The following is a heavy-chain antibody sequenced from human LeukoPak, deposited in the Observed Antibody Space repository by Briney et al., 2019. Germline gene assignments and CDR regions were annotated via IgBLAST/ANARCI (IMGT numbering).Heavy chain of an antibody. V-gene: IGHV1-18*01. CDR2: FSAYNGNT. CDR3: ARSDSSSWYFRSFDY. Sequence: ASVKVSCKASGYTFTSYGISWVRQAPGQGLEWMGWFSAYNGNTNYAQKLQGRVTMTTDTSTNTAYMELRSLRSDDTAVYYCARSDSSSWYFRSFDYWGQGTLVTVSS. J-gene: IGHJ4*02. CDR1: GYTFTSYG. D-gene: IGHD6-13*01.